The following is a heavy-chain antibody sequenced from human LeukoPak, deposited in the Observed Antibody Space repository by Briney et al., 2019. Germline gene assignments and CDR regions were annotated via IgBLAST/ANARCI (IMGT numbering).Heavy chain of an antibody. J-gene: IGHJ4*02. D-gene: IGHD6-13*01. CDR2: IYSTGST. CDR1: GGSISSYY. Sequence: SETLSLTCTVSGGSISSYYWSLIREPAGEGMEWNWRIYSTGSTNYNPSLKSRVIMSVDTSKNQFSLRLRSVTAADTAVYYCARQIASAGTAGFDFWGQGALVTVSS. V-gene: IGHV4-4*07. CDR3: ARQIASAGTAGFDF.